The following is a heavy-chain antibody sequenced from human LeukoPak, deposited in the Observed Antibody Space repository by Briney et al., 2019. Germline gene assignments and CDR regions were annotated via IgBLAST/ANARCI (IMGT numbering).Heavy chain of an antibody. Sequence: GGSLRLSCAASAFTFSSHDMSWVRQAPGEGLEWVSGVSYSGDGTYYADSVKGRFTISRDNSKNTLYLQMNSLRAEDTAVYYCAKDRTDYFDYWGQGTLVTVSS. CDR1: AFTFSSHD. V-gene: IGHV3-23*01. CDR2: VSYSGDGT. J-gene: IGHJ4*02. CDR3: AKDRTDYFDY.